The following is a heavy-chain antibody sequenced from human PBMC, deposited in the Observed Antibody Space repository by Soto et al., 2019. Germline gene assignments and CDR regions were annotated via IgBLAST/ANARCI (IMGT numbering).Heavy chain of an antibody. D-gene: IGHD3-16*02. J-gene: IGHJ1*01. CDR3: AREGSYDYVWGSYRRRAEYLKH. CDR1: GYTFTGYY. V-gene: IGHV1-2*04. Sequence: ASVKVSCKASGYTFTGYYMHWVRQAPGQGLEWMGWINPNSGGTNYAQKFQGWVTMTRDTSISTAYMELSRLRSDDTAVYYCAREGSYDYVWGSYRRRAEYLKHCGQGTLVTVSS. CDR2: INPNSGGT.